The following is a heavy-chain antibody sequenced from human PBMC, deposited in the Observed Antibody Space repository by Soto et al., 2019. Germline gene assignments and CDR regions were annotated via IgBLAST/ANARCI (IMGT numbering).Heavy chain of an antibody. V-gene: IGHV3-30*03. D-gene: IGHD2-15*01. CDR2: ISYDGSNK. J-gene: IGHJ4*02. CDR3: GTGPARHRYYCSGPLDY. CDR1: GFTFSSYG. Sequence: GVSLILSCAASGFTFSSYGMHWVSQAPGKGLEWVAVISYDGSNKYYADSVKGRFTISRDNSKNTLYLQMNSLSAEDTAVYYCGTGPARHRYYCSGPLDYSDQEAWVTVSA.